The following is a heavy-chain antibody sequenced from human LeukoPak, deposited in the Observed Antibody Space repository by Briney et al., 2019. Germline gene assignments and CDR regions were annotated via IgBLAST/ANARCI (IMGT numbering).Heavy chain of an antibody. CDR1: GGTFSSYA. CDR2: IIPIFGTA. J-gene: IGHJ3*02. D-gene: IGHD4-17*01. V-gene: IGHV1-69*13. Sequence: SVKASCKASGGTFSSYAISWVRQAPGQGLEWMGEIIPIFGTANYAQKFRGRVTITADESTSTAYMELSSLRSEDTAVYYCARDTGSGSTVGDAFDIWGQGTMVTVSS. CDR3: ARDTGSGSTVGDAFDI.